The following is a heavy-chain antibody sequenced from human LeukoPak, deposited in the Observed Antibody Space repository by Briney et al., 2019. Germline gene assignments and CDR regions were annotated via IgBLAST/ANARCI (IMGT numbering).Heavy chain of an antibody. D-gene: IGHD2-2*01. CDR2: INHSGST. CDR1: GGSFSGYY. J-gene: IGHJ6*03. CDR3: ARGYFVVVPAAIRYYYYYMDV. Sequence: SETLSLTCAVYGGSFSGYYWSWIRQPPGKGLEWIGEINHSGSTNYNPSLKSRVTISVDTSKNQFSLKLSSVTAADTAVYYCARGYFVVVPAAIRYYYYYMDVWGTGTTVTVFS. V-gene: IGHV4-34*01.